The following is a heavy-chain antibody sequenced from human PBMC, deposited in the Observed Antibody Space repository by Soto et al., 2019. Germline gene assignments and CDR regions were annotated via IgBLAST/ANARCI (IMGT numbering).Heavy chain of an antibody. J-gene: IGHJ6*02. CDR1: GYTFTGYC. D-gene: IGHD3-10*01. CDR2: INPNSGGT. Sequence: GASVKVCCKASGYTFTGYCMHWVRQAPGQGLEWMGWINPNSGGTNYAQKFQGWVTMTRDTSISTAYMELSRLRSDDTAVYYCARGLYYYGSGSYNPHPGLYYYYGMDVWGQGTTVTVSS. CDR3: ARGLYYYGSGSYNPHPGLYYYYGMDV. V-gene: IGHV1-2*04.